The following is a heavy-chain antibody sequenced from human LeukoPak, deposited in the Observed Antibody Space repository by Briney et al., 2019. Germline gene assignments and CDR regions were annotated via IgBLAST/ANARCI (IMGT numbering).Heavy chain of an antibody. D-gene: IGHD6-25*01. J-gene: IGHJ3*02. V-gene: IGHV1-2*07. CDR2: INPNNGDS. Sequence: GASVTVSFTASGYTLIFYYMQRVRQAPGLGLGWMGWINPNNGDSNNAHKFQGRITITSYTSVTTATLQLSRLTSDDTAVYVCARDAAIWGQGTLVTVSS. CDR3: ARDAAI. CDR1: GYTLIFYY.